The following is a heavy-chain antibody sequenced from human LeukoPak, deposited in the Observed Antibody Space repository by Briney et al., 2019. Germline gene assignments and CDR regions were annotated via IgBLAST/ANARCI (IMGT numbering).Heavy chain of an antibody. V-gene: IGHV4-34*01. CDR2: INHRGST. CDR3: ASSVGSTDY. D-gene: IGHD1-26*01. J-gene: IGHJ4*02. Sequence: PSETLSLTCAVYGESLSKYYWTWIRQSPGTGLEWIGEINHRGSTNLNPSLKSRVTISVDTSKHQFSLKLTSVTAADAAVYYCASSVGSTDYWGQGTLVTVSS. CDR1: GESLSKYY.